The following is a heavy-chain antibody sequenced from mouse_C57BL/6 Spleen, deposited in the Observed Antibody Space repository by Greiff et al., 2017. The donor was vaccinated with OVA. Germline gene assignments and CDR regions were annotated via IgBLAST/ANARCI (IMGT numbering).Heavy chain of an antibody. CDR1: GFTFSSYG. CDR3: ARHGDYYAMDY. Sequence: EVKLMESGGDLVKPGGSLKLSCAASGFTFSSYGMSWVRQTPDKRLEWVATISSGGSYTYYPDSVKGRFTISRDNAKNTLYLQMSSLKSEDTAMYYCARHGDYYAMDYWGQGTSGTVSS. CDR2: ISSGGSYT. J-gene: IGHJ4*01. V-gene: IGHV5-6*01.